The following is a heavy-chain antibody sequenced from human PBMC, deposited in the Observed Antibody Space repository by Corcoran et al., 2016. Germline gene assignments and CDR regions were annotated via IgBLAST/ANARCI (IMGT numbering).Heavy chain of an antibody. V-gene: IGHV3-30*18. J-gene: IGHJ5*01. CDR1: GFTFSSYG. Sequence: QVQLVESGGGVVQPGRSLRLSCAASGFTFSSYGMHWVRQAPGKGLEWVAVISYDGSNKYYADSVKGRFTISRDNSKNTLYLQMNSLRAEDTAVYYCAKAIDSWGQGTLVTVSS. CDR2: ISYDGSNK. CDR3: AKAIDS.